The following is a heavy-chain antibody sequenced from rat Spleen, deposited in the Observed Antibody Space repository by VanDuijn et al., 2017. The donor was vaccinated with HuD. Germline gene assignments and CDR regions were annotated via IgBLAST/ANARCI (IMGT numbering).Heavy chain of an antibody. CDR3: ASRDY. CDR2: ISSGGGNT. CDR1: GFTFSNYD. V-gene: IGHV5S23*01. Sequence: EVQLVESGGGLVQPGRSLKLSCAASGFTFSNYDMAWVRQAPTKGLEWVASISSGGGNTYYRDSVMGRFTISRDDARNTLYLQMNSLRSEDTATYYCASRDYWGQGVMVTVSS. J-gene: IGHJ2*01.